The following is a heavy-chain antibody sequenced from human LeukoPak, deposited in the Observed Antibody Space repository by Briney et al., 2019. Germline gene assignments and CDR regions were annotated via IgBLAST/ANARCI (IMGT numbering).Heavy chain of an antibody. CDR2: ISGSGGDT. Sequence: PGGSLRLSCAASGFTFRSYAIYWVRQAPGKGLEWVSGISGSGGDTYFADSVKGRFTISRDNSKNTLYLQMYSLRAEDTAVYYCAKILSGTYSFDLWGQGTLVTVSS. J-gene: IGHJ4*02. CDR1: GFTFRSYA. V-gene: IGHV3-23*01. CDR3: AKILSGTYSFDL. D-gene: IGHD1-26*01.